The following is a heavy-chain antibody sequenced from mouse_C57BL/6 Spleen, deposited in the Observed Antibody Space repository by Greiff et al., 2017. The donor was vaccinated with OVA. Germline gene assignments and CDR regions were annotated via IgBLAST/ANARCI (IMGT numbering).Heavy chain of an antibody. CDR1: GYTFTSYW. CDR2: IDPSDSYT. V-gene: IGHV1-50*01. D-gene: IGHD1-1*01. J-gene: IGHJ2*01. CDR3: ARYLRYYFDY. Sequence: QVQLKQPGAELVKPGASVKLSCKASGYTFTSYWMQWVKQRPGQGLEWIGEIDPSDSYTNYNQKFKGKATLTVDTSSSTAYMQLSSLTSEDSAVYYCARYLRYYFDYWGQGTTLTVSS.